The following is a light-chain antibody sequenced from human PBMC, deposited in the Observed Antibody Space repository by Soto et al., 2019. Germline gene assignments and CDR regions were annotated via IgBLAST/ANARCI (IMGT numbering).Light chain of an antibody. J-gene: IGKJ1*01. CDR3: QQYGSSPVT. CDR2: AAS. Sequence: EIVLTQSPGTLSLSPGERATLSCWASQSVGSGYLAWYQQKPGQAPRLLIYAASSKATGIPARFSGSGSGTDFTLTIRSLEPEDSAVYFCQQYGSSPVTFGQWTKVELK. V-gene: IGKV3-20*01. CDR1: QSVGSGY.